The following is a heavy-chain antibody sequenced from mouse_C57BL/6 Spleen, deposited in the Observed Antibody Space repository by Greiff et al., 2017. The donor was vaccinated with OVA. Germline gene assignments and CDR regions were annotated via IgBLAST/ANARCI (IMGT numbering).Heavy chain of an antibody. D-gene: IGHD4-1*02. V-gene: IGHV1-39*01. CDR3: ASNWEGYFDY. CDR1: GYSFTDYN. Sequence: LVESGPELVKPGASVKISCKASGYSFTDYNMNWVKQSNGKSLEWIGEINPNYGTTSYNQKFKGKATLTVDQSSSTAYMQLNSLTSEDYAVYNCASNWEGYFDYWGQGTTLTVSS. J-gene: IGHJ2*01. CDR2: INPNYGTT.